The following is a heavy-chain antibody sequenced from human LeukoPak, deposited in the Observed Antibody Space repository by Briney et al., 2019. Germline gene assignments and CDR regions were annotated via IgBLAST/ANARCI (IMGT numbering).Heavy chain of an antibody. CDR1: GFTFSRYW. Sequence: GGSLRLSCAAWGFTFSRYWMRGVRQAPGGGGEGVANIKQDGSEKYYVDCVRGRFTISRENAKNSVYVKMKSLRGGDRGVYYCARHHVFAARLFDPWGQGTLVSVSS. V-gene: IGHV3-7*01. D-gene: IGHD3-10*02. CDR3: ARHHVFAARLFDP. CDR2: IKQDGSEK. J-gene: IGHJ5*02.